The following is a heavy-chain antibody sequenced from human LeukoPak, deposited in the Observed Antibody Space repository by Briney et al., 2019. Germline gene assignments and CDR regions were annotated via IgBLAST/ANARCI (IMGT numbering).Heavy chain of an antibody. CDR3: ARDTQRWYFDL. CDR2: IYYSGST. Sequence: SETLSLTCTVSGGSISSHYWSWIRQPPGKGLEWIGYIYYSGSTNYNPPLKSRVTISVDTSKNQFSLKLSSVTAADPAVYYCARDTQRWYFDLWGRGTLVTVSS. V-gene: IGHV4-59*11. J-gene: IGHJ2*01. CDR1: GGSISSHY.